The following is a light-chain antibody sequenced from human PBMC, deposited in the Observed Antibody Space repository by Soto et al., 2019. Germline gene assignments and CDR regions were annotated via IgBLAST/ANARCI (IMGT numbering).Light chain of an antibody. J-gene: IGKJ2*01. CDR1: QSVSSY. CDR2: DAS. V-gene: IGKV3-11*01. Sequence: EIVLTQSPATLSLSPGERATLSCMASQSVSSYLALYQHKPGHAPRLLIYDASNRATGIPARFRGSGSGTDVTLTISSREPEDFAVYYCQQRSNWPPTFGQGTKLAIK. CDR3: QQRSNWPPT.